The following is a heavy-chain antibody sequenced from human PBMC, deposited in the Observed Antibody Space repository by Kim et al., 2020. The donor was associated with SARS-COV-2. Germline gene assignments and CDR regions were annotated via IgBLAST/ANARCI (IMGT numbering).Heavy chain of an antibody. CDR2: MNPNSGNT. J-gene: IGHJ4*02. CDR1: GYTFTSYD. D-gene: IGHD6-19*01. Sequence: ASVKVSCKASGYTFTSYDINWVRQATGQGLEWMGWMNPNSGNTGYAQKFQGRVTMTRNTSISTAYMELSSLRSEDTAVYYCARGVRPKGAYSSGWYVYWGQGTLVTVSS. CDR3: ARGVRPKGAYSSGWYVY. V-gene: IGHV1-8*01.